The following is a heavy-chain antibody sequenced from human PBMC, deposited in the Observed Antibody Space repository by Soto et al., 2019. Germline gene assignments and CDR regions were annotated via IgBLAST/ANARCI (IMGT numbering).Heavy chain of an antibody. CDR1: EYNFTRYW. CDR3: ARRGRYCSGGSCYSGPFDY. CDR2: IYPGDSDT. Sequence: GESLKVSCKGSEYNFTRYWIGWVRQMPGKGLEWMGIIYPGDSDTRYSPSFQGQVSISADKSISTAYLQWSSLKASDTAMYYCARRGRYCSGGSCYSGPFDYWGQGTLVTVSS. D-gene: IGHD2-15*01. V-gene: IGHV5-51*01. J-gene: IGHJ4*02.